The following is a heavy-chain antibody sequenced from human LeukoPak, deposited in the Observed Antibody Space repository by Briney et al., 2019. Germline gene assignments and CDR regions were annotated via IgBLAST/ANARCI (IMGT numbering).Heavy chain of an antibody. CDR3: TRAVGPIHYFDY. CDR1: GFTFGDYG. J-gene: IGHJ4*02. CDR2: IRNKAYGGTT. Sequence: GGSLRPSCTASGFTFGDYGLSWFRQAPGRGLEWLSFIRNKAYGGTTEYAASVKGRFSISRDDSKSIAYLQMNSLKAEDTAVYYCTRAVGPIHYFDYWDQGTLVTVSS. V-gene: IGHV3-49*03.